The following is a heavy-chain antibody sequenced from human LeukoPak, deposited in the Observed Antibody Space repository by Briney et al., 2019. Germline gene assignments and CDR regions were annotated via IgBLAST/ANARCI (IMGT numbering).Heavy chain of an antibody. CDR2: IYPGDSDT. V-gene: IGHV5-51*01. CDR1: GYSFTSYW. Sequence: PGESLKISCKGSGYSFTSYWIGWVRQMPGKGLEWMGIIYPGDSDTRYSPSFQGQVTISADKSISTAYLQWSSLKASDTAMYYCARRGSYYDSSGYYYNYFDYWGQGTLVTVSS. D-gene: IGHD3-22*01. J-gene: IGHJ4*02. CDR3: ARRGSYYDSSGYYYNYFDY.